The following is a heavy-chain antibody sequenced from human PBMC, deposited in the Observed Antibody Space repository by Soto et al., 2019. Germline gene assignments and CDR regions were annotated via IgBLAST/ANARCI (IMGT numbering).Heavy chain of an antibody. CDR1: GYTFRNYG. J-gene: IGHJ4*02. V-gene: IGHV1-18*01. CDR3: ARDRQWEPLLY. CDR2: VSAYNRNS. D-gene: IGHD1-26*01. Sequence: QVQLVQSGSEVKKPGASVRVTCKASGYTFRNYGISWVREAPGQGLEWMGWVSAYNRNSNYAQKFEDRVIMTVDTATSTAYLELRGLRSDDTAIYYCARDRQWEPLLYWGQGTLVTVSS.